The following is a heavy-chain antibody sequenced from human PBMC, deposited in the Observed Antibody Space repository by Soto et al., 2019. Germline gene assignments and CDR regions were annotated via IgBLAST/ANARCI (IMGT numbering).Heavy chain of an antibody. J-gene: IGHJ4*02. Sequence: GSLRLSCTASGFTFGDYAMSWFRQAPGKGLEWVGFIRSKAYGGTTEYAASVKGRFTISRDDSKSIAYLQMNSLKTGDTAVYYCTRTPGYSSSWYIDYWGQGTLVTVSS. CDR1: GFTFGDYA. D-gene: IGHD6-13*01. CDR2: IRSKAYGGTT. CDR3: TRTPGYSSSWYIDY. V-gene: IGHV3-49*03.